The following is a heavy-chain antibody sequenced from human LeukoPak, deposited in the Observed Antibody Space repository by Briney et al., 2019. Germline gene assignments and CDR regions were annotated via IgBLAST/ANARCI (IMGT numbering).Heavy chain of an antibody. D-gene: IGHD3-16*02. CDR3: ARLGYYDYIWGSYRYTELDY. CDR1: GYTFTSYD. V-gene: IGHV1-8*01. J-gene: IGHJ4*02. CDR2: MNPNSGNT. Sequence: ASVKASYKASGYTFTSYDINWVRQATGQGLEWMGWMNPNSGNTGYAQKFQGRVTMTRNTSISTAYMELSSLRSEDTAVYYCARLGYYDYIWGSYRYTELDYWGQGTLVTVSS.